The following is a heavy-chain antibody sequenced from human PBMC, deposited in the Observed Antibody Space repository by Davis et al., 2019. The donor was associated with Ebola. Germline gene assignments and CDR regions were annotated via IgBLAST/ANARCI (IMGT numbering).Heavy chain of an antibody. CDR2: IRSKAYGGTT. D-gene: IGHD3-3*01. V-gene: IGHV3-49*03. CDR1: GFTFGDYA. J-gene: IGHJ4*02. Sequence: GESLKISCPASGFTFGDYAMSWFRQAPGKGLEWVGFIRSKAYGGTTEYAASVKGRFTISRDDSKSIAYLQMNSLKTEDTAVYYCTRDRSYYDFWSGNNGVGYWGQGTLVTVSS. CDR3: TRDRSYYDFWSGNNGVGY.